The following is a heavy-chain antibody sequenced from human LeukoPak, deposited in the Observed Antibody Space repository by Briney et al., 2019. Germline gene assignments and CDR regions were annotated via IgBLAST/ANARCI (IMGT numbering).Heavy chain of an antibody. CDR3: GRASNQLRFRYFDL. D-gene: IGHD2-2*01. Sequence: ASVKVSCKASGYTFTSYYMHWVRQAPGQGLEWMGIINPSGGSTSYAQKFQGRVTMTRDMSTSTAYMELSSLRSEDTAVYYCGRASNQLRFRYFDLWGRGTLVTVSS. J-gene: IGHJ2*01. CDR1: GYTFTSYY. V-gene: IGHV1-46*01. CDR2: INPSGGST.